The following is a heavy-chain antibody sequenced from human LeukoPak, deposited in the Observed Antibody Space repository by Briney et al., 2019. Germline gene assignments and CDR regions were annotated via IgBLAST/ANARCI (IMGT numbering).Heavy chain of an antibody. V-gene: IGHV1-2*02. CDR3: ARGGDYYDSSGYYDDAFDI. CDR1: GYTFTGYY. J-gene: IGHJ3*02. Sequence: GPVEVSCKASGYTFTGYYMHWVRQAPGQGLEWMGWINPNSGGTNYAQKFQGRVTMTRDTSINTAYMELSRLRSGDTAVYYCARGGDYYDSSGYYDDAFDIWGQGTMVTVSS. D-gene: IGHD3-22*01. CDR2: INPNSGGT.